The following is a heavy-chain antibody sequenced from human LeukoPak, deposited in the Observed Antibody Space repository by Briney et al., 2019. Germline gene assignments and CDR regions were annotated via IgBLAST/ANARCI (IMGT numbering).Heavy chain of an antibody. J-gene: IGHJ4*02. CDR1: GFNVSGTY. CDR3: TRGQVNPFDY. CDR2: IYSGGST. D-gene: IGHD2-21*01. Sequence: GGSLRLSCVASGFNVSGTYMSWVRQAPGKGLEWVSVIYSGGSTYYPDSVKGRFTISRHNSKDTLYLQMNSLRPEDTAVYYCTRGQVNPFDYWGQGTLVTVSS. V-gene: IGHV3-53*04.